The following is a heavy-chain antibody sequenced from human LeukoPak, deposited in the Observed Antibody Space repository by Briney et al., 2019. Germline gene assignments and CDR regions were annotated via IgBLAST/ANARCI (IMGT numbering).Heavy chain of an antibody. V-gene: IGHV4-59*01. CDR1: GGSISSYY. J-gene: IGHJ6*03. CDR3: ARESRGSSSAYYYYYMDV. Sequence: KPSETLSLTCTVSGGSISSYYWSWIRQPPGKGLEWIGYVYYSGSTNYNPSLKRQVTISVATSKNQFSLTLSSVTAADTAVYYCARESRGSSSAYYYYYMDVWGKGTTVTVSS. CDR2: VYYSGST. D-gene: IGHD6-6*01.